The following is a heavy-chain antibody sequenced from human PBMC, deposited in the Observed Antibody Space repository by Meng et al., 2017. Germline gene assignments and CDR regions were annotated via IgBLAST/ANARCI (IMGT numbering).Heavy chain of an antibody. CDR1: GFTFSSYS. CDR2: ISSSSSYI. J-gene: IGHJ3*02. CDR3: ARDLRLEAAAGNEHDAFDI. Sequence: GESLKTSCAASGFTFSSYSMNRVRQAPGKGLEWGSSISSSSSYIYYADSVKGRFTISRDNAKNSLYLQMNSLRATDTAVYYCARDLRLEAAAGNEHDAFDIWGQGTMVTVSS. V-gene: IGHV3-21*01. D-gene: IGHD6-13*01.